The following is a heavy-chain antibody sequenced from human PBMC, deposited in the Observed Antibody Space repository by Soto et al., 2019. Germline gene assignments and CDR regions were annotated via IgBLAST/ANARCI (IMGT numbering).Heavy chain of an antibody. Sequence: ESGGGLVQPGGSLRLSCADSGFTVSSKYMSWARQAPGKGLEWGSLIQSGGPTYYADSVKGRFTISRDTSENTLHLQMDSLRADDTAVYYCARDDVLCDGGRCYGVPLDVWGKGNTVTVSS. J-gene: IGHJ6*04. CDR3: ARDDVLCDGGRCYGVPLDV. CDR2: IQSGGPT. CDR1: GFTVSSKY. D-gene: IGHD2-15*01. V-gene: IGHV3-66*01.